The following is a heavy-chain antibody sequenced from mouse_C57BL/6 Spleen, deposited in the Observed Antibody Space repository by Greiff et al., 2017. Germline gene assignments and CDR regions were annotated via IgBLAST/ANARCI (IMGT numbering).Heavy chain of an antibody. CDR2: ATPSDSYT. Sequence: VQLQQPGAELVRPGTSVKLSCKASGYTFTSYWTHWVNQRPGQGLAWIGVATPSDSYTNYNQKFMGKATLTVDTSSSSAYMQLSSLTSEDSAVYYCARSDDYDAGGYYAMDYWGQGTSVTVSS. J-gene: IGHJ4*01. CDR1: GYTFTSYW. D-gene: IGHD2-4*01. CDR3: ARSDDYDAGGYYAMDY. V-gene: IGHV1-59*01.